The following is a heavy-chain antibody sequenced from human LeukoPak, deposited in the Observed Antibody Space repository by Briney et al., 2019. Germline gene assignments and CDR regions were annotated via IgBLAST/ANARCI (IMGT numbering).Heavy chain of an antibody. D-gene: IGHD6-19*01. CDR3: ARAVAGAIYSFDY. CDR2: ISGSGSTK. CDR1: GFTFSTSE. Sequence: PGGSLRLSCAAFGFTFSTSEMNWVRQATGKGLEWVSYISGSGSTKNYADSVKGRFITSRDNAKNSLYLQMNSLRAEDTALYYCARAVAGAIYSFDYWGRGTLVTVSS. J-gene: IGHJ4*02. V-gene: IGHV3-48*03.